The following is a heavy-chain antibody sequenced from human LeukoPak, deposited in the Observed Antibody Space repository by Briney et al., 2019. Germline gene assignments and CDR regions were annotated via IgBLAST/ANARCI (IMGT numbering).Heavy chain of an antibody. CDR2: INSDGSST. V-gene: IGHV3-74*01. Sequence: GGSLRLSCAASGFTFSSYWMHWVRQAPGKGLVWVSRINSDGSSTSYADSVKGRFTISRDNAKNSLYLQMNSLRAEDTALYYCAREATPYYYMDVWGKGTTVTVSS. J-gene: IGHJ6*03. CDR3: AREATPYYYMDV. CDR1: GFTFSSYW. D-gene: IGHD1-26*01.